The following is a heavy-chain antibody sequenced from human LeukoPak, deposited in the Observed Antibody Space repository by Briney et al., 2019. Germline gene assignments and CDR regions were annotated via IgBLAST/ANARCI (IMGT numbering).Heavy chain of an antibody. J-gene: IGHJ4*02. CDR3: ARGLQYHEPLYFDS. CDR2: ISSSSTYI. CDR1: GFTFSTYT. D-gene: IGHD4-11*01. Sequence: GGSLRLSCAASGFTFSTYTMSCVRQAPGEGLEWVSSISSSSTYISYPDSVKGRFTISRDNAKNSLYLQMNSLRDEDSAVYYCARGLQYHEPLYFDSWGQGTLVTVSS. V-gene: IGHV3-21*01.